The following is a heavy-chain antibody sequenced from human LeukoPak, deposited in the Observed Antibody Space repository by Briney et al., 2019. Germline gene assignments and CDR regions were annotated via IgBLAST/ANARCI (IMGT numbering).Heavy chain of an antibody. D-gene: IGHD3-22*01. CDR3: ARVVRYYYDSSGYYYDY. V-gene: IGHV3-30*04. J-gene: IGHJ4*02. CDR1: GFTFSSYA. Sequence: PGGSLRLSCAASGFTFSSYAMHWVRQAPGKGLEWVAVISYDGSNKYYADSVKGRFTISRDNSKNTLYLQMNSLRAEDTVVYYCARVVRYYYDSSGYYYDYWGQGTLVTVSS. CDR2: ISYDGSNK.